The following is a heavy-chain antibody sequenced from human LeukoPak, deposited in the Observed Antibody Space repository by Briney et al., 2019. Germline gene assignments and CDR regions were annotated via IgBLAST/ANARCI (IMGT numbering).Heavy chain of an antibody. V-gene: IGHV1-18*01. Sequence: ASVKVSCKASGYTFTSYGISWVRQAPGQGLEWMGWISAYNGNTNYAQKLQGRVTMTRDTSISTAYMELSRLRSDDTAVYYCARGPYYDFWSGYFANPDYWGQGTLVTVSS. CDR3: ARGPYYDFWSGYFANPDY. D-gene: IGHD3-3*01. CDR1: GYTFTSYG. J-gene: IGHJ4*02. CDR2: ISAYNGNT.